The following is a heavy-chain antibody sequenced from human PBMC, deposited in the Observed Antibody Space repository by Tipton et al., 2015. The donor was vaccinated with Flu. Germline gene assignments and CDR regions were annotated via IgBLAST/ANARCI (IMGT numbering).Heavy chain of an antibody. D-gene: IGHD3-10*01. CDR1: GFTFDDYA. CDR2: ISWNGASV. V-gene: IGHV3-9*01. J-gene: IGHJ4*02. Sequence: SLRLSCAASGFTFDDYALHWVRQRPGKGLEWVSGISWNGASVGYADSVKGRFTISRDNAKNSLYLQMNSLRPEDTALYYCAKDPGSWFGASDYWGQGTLVTVSA. CDR3: AKDPGSWFGASDY.